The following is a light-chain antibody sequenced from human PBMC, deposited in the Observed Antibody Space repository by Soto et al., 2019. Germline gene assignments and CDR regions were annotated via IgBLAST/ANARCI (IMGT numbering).Light chain of an antibody. CDR2: DVS. Sequence: QSALTQPASVSGSPGQSITISCTGNSSDVGGYNYVSWYQQHPGKAPKLMIYDVSNRPSGVSNRFSGSKSGNTASLNISGLQAEDEADYSGSSYTSSSTLVVFGGGTKLTVL. CDR1: SSDVGGYNY. CDR3: SSYTSSSTLVV. V-gene: IGLV2-14*01. J-gene: IGLJ2*01.